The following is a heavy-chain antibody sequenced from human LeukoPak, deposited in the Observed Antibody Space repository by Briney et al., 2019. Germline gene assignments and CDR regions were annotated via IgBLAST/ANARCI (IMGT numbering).Heavy chain of an antibody. Sequence: ASVKVSCKASGGTFSSYAISWVRQAPGQGLEWMGRIIPILGIANYAQKFQGRVTITADKSTSTAYMELSGLRSEDTAVYYCARDRDNWGYDYWGQGTLVTVSS. CDR2: IIPILGIA. CDR3: ARDRDNWGYDY. D-gene: IGHD7-27*01. V-gene: IGHV1-69*04. J-gene: IGHJ4*02. CDR1: GGTFSSYA.